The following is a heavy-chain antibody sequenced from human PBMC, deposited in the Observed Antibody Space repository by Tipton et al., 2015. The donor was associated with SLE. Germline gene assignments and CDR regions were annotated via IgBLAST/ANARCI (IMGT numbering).Heavy chain of an antibody. CDR2: LYYSGNT. CDR3: ARGCSSSTCEPFYFFGMDV. Sequence: GLVKPSETLSLTCTVSGGSIRSSRHFWGWIRQPPGKGLEWIGVLYYSGNTYYNPSLKSPVTLSIDTSKNQFSLRLISVTAADTAVYYCARGCSSSTCEPFYFFGMDVWGQGTTVTVSS. CDR1: GGSIRSSRHF. J-gene: IGHJ6*02. D-gene: IGHD2-2*01. V-gene: IGHV4-39*07.